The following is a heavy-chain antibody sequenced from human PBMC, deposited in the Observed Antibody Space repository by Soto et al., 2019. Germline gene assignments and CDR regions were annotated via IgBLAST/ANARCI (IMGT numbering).Heavy chain of an antibody. CDR1: GFSFVNYA. CDR3: AKATTNGGWFNPFDS. D-gene: IGHD6-19*01. Sequence: GGSLRLSCAASGFSFVNYAMNWARQAPGKGLEWVSGLSGSGTSTYYADSVKGRFTISRDNSRDTLFLQMNSLTADDTAVYYCAKATTNGGWFNPFDSWGQGALVTVSS. J-gene: IGHJ4*02. CDR2: LSGSGTST. V-gene: IGHV3-23*01.